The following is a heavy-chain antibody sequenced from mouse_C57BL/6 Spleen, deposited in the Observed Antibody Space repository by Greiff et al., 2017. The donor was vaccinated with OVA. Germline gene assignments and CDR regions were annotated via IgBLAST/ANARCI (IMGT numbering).Heavy chain of an antibody. D-gene: IGHD2-4*01. CDR3: ARYYDYDWFAY. CDR2: INPSTVGT. J-gene: IGHJ3*01. CDR1: GYSFTGYY. V-gene: IGHV1-42*01. Sequence: EVQLQQSGPELVKPGASVKISCKASGYSFTGYYMNWVKQSPEKSLEWIGEINPSTVGTTYNQKFKAKATLTVDKSSSTAYMQLKSLTSEDSAVYYCARYYDYDWFAYWGQGTLVTVSA.